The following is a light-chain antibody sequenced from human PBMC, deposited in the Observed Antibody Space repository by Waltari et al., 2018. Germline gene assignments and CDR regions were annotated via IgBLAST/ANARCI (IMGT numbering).Light chain of an antibody. J-gene: IGKJ2*01. CDR3: MQGTHWPSYT. CDR1: QSLVYSDGNTY. Sequence: DVVMTQSPLSLPVTLGQPASISCRSSQSLVYSDGNTYLNWFQQRPSQSPRRLIYKVSNCDSGVPDRFSGSGSGTDFTLKISRVEAEDVGVYYCMQGTHWPSYTFGQGTKLEIK. CDR2: KVS. V-gene: IGKV2D-30*01.